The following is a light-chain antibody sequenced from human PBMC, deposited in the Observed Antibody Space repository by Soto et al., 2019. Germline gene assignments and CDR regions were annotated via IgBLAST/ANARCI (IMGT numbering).Light chain of an antibody. CDR3: QQYGSSGT. CDR2: GAS. J-gene: IGKJ1*01. V-gene: IGKV3-20*01. CDR1: QSVSNNY. Sequence: IVLTHAPGTLSLSAGERATLSGGASQSVSNNYLAWYQQKPGQAPRLLIYGASNRATGIPDRFSGSGSGTDFTLTISRLEPEDFAVYYCQQYGSSGTFGQGTKVDIK.